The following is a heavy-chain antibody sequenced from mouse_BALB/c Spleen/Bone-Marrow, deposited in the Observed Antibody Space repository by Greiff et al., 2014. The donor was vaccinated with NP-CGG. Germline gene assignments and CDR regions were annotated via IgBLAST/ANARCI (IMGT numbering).Heavy chain of an antibody. J-gene: IGHJ3*01. D-gene: IGHD1-1*01. CDR3: ANYYYGSSLFAY. V-gene: IGHV14-3*02. CDR1: GFNIKDTY. CDR2: IDPANGNT. Sequence: EVMLVESGAELVKPGASVKLSRTASGFNIKDTYMHWVKQRPEQGLEWIGRIDPANGNTKYDPKFQGKATITADTSSNTAYLQLSSLTSEDTAVYYCANYYYGSSLFAYWGQGTLVTVST.